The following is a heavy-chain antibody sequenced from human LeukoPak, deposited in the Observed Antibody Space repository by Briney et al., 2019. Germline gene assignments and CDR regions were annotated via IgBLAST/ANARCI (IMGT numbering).Heavy chain of an antibody. Sequence: PGGSLRLSCAASGFTFSSYWMSWVRQAPGKGLEWVANIKQDGSEKYYVDSVKGRFTISRDNAKNSLHLQMSSLRVEDTALYYCVRDQGAPDYWGQGTLLTVSS. CDR2: IKQDGSEK. J-gene: IGHJ4*02. CDR1: GFTFSSYW. CDR3: VRDQGAPDY. D-gene: IGHD1-26*01. V-gene: IGHV3-7*01.